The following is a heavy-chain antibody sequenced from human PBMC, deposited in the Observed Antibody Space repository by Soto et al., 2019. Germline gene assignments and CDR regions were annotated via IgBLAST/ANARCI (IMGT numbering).Heavy chain of an antibody. Sequence: QVQLVQSGAEVKKPGASVKVSCKASGYTFTSYDINWVRQATGQGLEWMGWMNPNSGNTGYAQKFQGRVTMTRNXXIXTAXMELSSLRSEDTAVYYCARGQYDILTGYSPREIDYWGQGTLVTVSS. V-gene: IGHV1-8*01. CDR1: GYTFTSYD. CDR2: MNPNSGNT. J-gene: IGHJ4*02. CDR3: ARGQYDILTGYSPREIDY. D-gene: IGHD3-9*01.